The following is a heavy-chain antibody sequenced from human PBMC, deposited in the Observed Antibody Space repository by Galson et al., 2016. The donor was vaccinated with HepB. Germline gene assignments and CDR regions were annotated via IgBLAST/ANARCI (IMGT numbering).Heavy chain of an antibody. V-gene: IGHV4-34*01. CDR2: INHSGST. D-gene: IGHD2-2*01. CDR1: GGSFSGYY. CDR3: ARGREIWRAVVPAASFDY. J-gene: IGHJ4*02. Sequence: SETLSLTCAVYGGSFSGYYWSWIRQPPGKGLEWIGEINHSGSTNYNPSLKSRVTISVDTSKNQISLKLSSVTAADTAVYYCARGREIWRAVVPAASFDYWGQGTLVTVSS.